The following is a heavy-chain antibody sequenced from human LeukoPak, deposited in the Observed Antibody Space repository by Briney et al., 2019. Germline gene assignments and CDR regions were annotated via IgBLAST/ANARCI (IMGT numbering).Heavy chain of an antibody. CDR1: GFTFSSYA. J-gene: IGHJ5*02. Sequence: GRSLRLSCAASGFTFSSYAVHWVRQAPGKGLEWVAVISYDGSNKYYADSVKGRFTISRDDFKKTLYLQMNSLRAEDTAVYYCAREGQPYNWFDPWGQGTLVTVSS. CDR2: ISYDGSNK. D-gene: IGHD6-13*01. V-gene: IGHV3-30*01. CDR3: AREGQPYNWFDP.